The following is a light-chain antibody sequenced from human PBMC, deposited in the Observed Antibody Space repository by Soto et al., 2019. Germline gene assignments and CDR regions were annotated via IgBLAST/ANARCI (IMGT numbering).Light chain of an antibody. CDR2: DVT. CDR1: SSDIGVYVY. V-gene: IGLV2-8*01. Sequence: QSVLTQPPSASGSPGQSVTISCTGTSSDIGVYVYVSWYQRHPGKAPKLVIYDVTKRPSGVPDRFSGSKSGNTASLTVSGLQAEDEADYFCGSYAGTKNFVVFGGGTKLTVL. J-gene: IGLJ2*01. CDR3: GSYAGTKNFVV.